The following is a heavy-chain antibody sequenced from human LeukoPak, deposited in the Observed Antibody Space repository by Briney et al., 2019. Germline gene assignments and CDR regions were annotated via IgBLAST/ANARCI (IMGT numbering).Heavy chain of an antibody. J-gene: IGHJ4*02. CDR1: GYTFTGYY. CDR3: ARERGLAAAQAGY. CDR2: INPNSGGT. Sequence: ASVKVSCKASGYTFTGYYMHWVRQAPGQGIEWMGWINPNSGGTNYANKFQGRVTMTRDTSIRTAYMEVSRMRFDDTAVCYCARERGLAAAQAGYWGQGTLVTVSS. V-gene: IGHV1-2*02. D-gene: IGHD6-13*01.